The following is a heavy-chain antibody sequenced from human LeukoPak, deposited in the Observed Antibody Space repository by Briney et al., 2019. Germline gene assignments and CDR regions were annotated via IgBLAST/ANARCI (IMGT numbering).Heavy chain of an antibody. V-gene: IGHV3-9*01. CDR3: AGGYCSSTSCPGDY. CDR1: GFTFDDYA. D-gene: IGHD2-2*01. J-gene: IGHJ4*02. Sequence: GGSLRLSCAASGFTFDDYAMHWVRQAPGKGLEWVSGISWNSGSIGYADSVKGRFTISRDNAKNSLYLQMNSLRAEDTALYYCAGGYCSSTSCPGDYWGQGTLVTVSS. CDR2: ISWNSGSI.